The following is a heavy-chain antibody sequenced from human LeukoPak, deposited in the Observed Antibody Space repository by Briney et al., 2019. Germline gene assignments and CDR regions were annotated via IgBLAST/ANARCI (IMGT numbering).Heavy chain of an antibody. Sequence: SETLSLTCTVSGGSISSYYWSWIRQPPGKGLEWIGGIYYGGYTYYNPSHKSRVTISVDTSKNRFSLKLSSVTAADTAIYYCQSRFLEWLLNYWGQGTLVTVSS. CDR1: GGSISSYY. D-gene: IGHD3-3*01. J-gene: IGHJ4*02. CDR3: QSRFLEWLLNY. V-gene: IGHV4-59*05. CDR2: IYYGGYT.